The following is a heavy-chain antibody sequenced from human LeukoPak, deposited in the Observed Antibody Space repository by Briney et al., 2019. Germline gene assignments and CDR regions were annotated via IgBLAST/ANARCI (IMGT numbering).Heavy chain of an antibody. D-gene: IGHD4-17*01. Sequence: GGSLRLSCAASGFTVSSNYMSWVRQAPGKGLEWVSAISGSGGSTYYADSVKGRFTISRDNSKNTLYLQMNSLRAEDTAVYYCAKPAGGRNYGDYLHAFDIWGQGTMVTVSS. CDR1: GFTVSSNY. CDR3: AKPAGGRNYGDYLHAFDI. CDR2: ISGSGGST. V-gene: IGHV3-23*01. J-gene: IGHJ3*02.